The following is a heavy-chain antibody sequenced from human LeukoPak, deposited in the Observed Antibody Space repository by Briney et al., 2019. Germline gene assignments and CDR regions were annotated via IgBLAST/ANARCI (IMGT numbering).Heavy chain of an antibody. V-gene: IGHV7-4-1*02. CDR2: INTRTGDP. CDR3: TRDVEPGGTFDS. Sequence: ASVKISCKTSGYSFTRYGINWLRKAPGQRFEWLGWINTRTGDPSYAPAYMGRLLFSLDTPVSTAYLQISSLKSEDSAVYYCTRDVEPGGTFDSWGQGTLVTVSS. CDR1: GYSFTRYG. D-gene: IGHD2-15*01. J-gene: IGHJ4*02.